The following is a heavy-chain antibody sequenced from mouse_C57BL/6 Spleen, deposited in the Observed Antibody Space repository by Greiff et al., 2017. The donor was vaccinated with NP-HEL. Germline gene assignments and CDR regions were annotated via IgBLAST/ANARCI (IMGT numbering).Heavy chain of an antibody. J-gene: IGHJ4*01. V-gene: IGHV5-4*03. CDR2: ISDGGSYT. CDR3: ARGGVPYAMDY. CDR1: GFTFSSYA. Sequence: EVKLVESGGGLVKPGGSLKLSCAASGFTFSSYAMSWVRQTPEKRLEWVATISDGGSYTYYPDNVKGRFTISRDNAKHNLYLQMSHLKSEDTAMYYCARGGVPYAMDYGGQGTSVTVSS.